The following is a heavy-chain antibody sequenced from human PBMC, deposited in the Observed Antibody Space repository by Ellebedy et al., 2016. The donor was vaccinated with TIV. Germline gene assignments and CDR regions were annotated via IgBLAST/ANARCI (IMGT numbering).Heavy chain of an antibody. CDR1: GDSITNNYYY. CDR2: IHHDGRT. J-gene: IGHJ4*02. CDR3: ATSLAYLAEGLY. D-gene: IGHD3-3*02. V-gene: IGHV4-39*01. Sequence: MPSETLSLTCTVSGDSITNNYYYWGWVRQPPGKGLEWIGSIHHDGRTYYNPSLKSRVPFSVDASKNQYSLRLRSVTAADTAVYYCATSLAYLAEGLYWGQGILVTVSS.